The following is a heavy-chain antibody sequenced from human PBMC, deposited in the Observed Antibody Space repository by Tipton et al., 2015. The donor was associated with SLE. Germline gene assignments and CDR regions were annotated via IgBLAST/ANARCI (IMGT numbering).Heavy chain of an antibody. D-gene: IGHD3-10*01. CDR2: IYDSENS. Sequence: TLSLTCTVSGDSISSGGYYWSWLRQHPGKGLEWIAYIYDSENSLYNPSLKSRVSISVDTSKIQFSLKMISVTAADTAVYYCARELGSTSHWGQGTLVTVSS. CDR3: ARELGSTSH. CDR1: GDSISSGGYY. J-gene: IGHJ4*02. V-gene: IGHV4-31*03.